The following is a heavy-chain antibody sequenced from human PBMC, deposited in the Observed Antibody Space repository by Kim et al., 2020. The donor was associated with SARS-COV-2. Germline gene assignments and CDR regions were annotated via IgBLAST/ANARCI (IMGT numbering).Heavy chain of an antibody. CDR1: GGSFSGYY. D-gene: IGHD3-9*01. CDR3: ARGVAISWGRYYYYYYGMDV. Sequence: SETLSLTCAVYGGSFSGYYWSGIRQPPGKGLEWIGEINHSGSTNYNPSLKSRVTISVDTSKNQFSLKLSSVTAADTAVYYCARGVAISWGRYYYYYYGMDVWGQGTTVTVSS. CDR2: INHSGST. J-gene: IGHJ6*02. V-gene: IGHV4-34*01.